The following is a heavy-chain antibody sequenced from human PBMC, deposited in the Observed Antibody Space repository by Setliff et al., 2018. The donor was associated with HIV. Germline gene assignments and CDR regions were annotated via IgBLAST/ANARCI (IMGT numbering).Heavy chain of an antibody. D-gene: IGHD2-2*01. J-gene: IGHJ4*02. CDR2: IYYSGTI. V-gene: IGHV4-30-4*01. Sequence: SETLSLTCTVSGGSIRTEDVYWSWIRQAPGKGLEWIGHIYYSGTIYYNPSLKSRVTISTDTSKNQFSLRLNSVTAADTAVYYCARVRLRVPPSIFDYWGQGALVTVSS. CDR1: GGSIRTEDVY. CDR3: ARVRLRVPPSIFDY.